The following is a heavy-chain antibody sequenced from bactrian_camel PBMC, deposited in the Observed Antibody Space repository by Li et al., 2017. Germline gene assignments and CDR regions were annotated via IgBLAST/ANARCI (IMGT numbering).Heavy chain of an antibody. D-gene: IGHD3*01. V-gene: IGHV3S57*01. CDR2: IHVNGST. J-gene: IGHJ4*01. CDR1: LGGKIYTSSSVC. Sequence: HVQLVESGGGSVQAGGSLRLSCAVSLGGKIYTSSSVCMGWFRQAPGKDREGVARIHVNGSTEYADSVKGRFTISRDNATNTLYLQMNSLKTEDTALYYCATGGARSYDFGAGGRRGQGTQVTVS. CDR3: ATGGARSYDFGAGGR.